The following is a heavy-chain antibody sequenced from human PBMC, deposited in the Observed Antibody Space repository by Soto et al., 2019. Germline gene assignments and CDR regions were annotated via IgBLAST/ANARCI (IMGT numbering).Heavy chain of an antibody. J-gene: IGHJ4*02. CDR2: ISGSGEST. D-gene: IGHD3-22*01. CDR1: GFIFNSYA. Sequence: GGSLRLSCAATGFIFNSYAMGWVRQASGKGLEWVSIISGSGESTYYADSVKGRFTISRDNSKNALYLQMNSLRVDDMAVYYCAKNHPGYDSSGYYCYFDYWGQGTLVTVSS. V-gene: IGHV3-23*01. CDR3: AKNHPGYDSSGYYCYFDY.